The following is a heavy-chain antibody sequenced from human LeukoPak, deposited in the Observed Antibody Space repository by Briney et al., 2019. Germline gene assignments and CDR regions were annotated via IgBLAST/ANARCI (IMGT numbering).Heavy chain of an antibody. D-gene: IGHD6-19*01. V-gene: IGHV3-48*03. CDR3: ASAFGAGYSSGSDAFDI. J-gene: IGHJ3*02. CDR2: ISSSGSTI. Sequence: PGGSLRLSCAASGFTFSSYEMNWVRQAPGKGLEWVSYISSSGSTIYYADSVKGRSTISRDNAKNSLYLQMNSLRAEDTAVYYCASAFGAGYSSGSDAFDIWGQGTMVTVSS. CDR1: GFTFSSYE.